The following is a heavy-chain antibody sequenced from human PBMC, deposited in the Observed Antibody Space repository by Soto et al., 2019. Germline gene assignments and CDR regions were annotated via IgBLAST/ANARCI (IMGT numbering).Heavy chain of an antibody. CDR2: MNPNSGNT. Sequence: QVQLVQSGAEVKKPGASVKVSCKASGYTFTSYDINWVRQATGQGLEWMGWMNPNSGNTGYGQKFQGRVTMTRNTSISTAYMVLSSLRSEDTAVYYCARLPDGYYYYGMDVWGQGTTVTVSS. CDR3: ARLPDGYYYYGMDV. CDR1: GYTFTSYD. V-gene: IGHV1-8*01. J-gene: IGHJ6*02.